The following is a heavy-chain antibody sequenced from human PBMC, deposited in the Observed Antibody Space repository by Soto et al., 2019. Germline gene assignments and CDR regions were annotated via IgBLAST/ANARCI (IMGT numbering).Heavy chain of an antibody. CDR1: GGSISTKDFL. CDR2: IYYSGST. V-gene: IGHV4-61*08. Sequence: PSESLSLTCTVSGGSISTKDFLWSWIRQSPGKGLEWIGYIYYSGSTNYNPSLNSRVTISIDTSKNKLILWRNSGTAADTAVYYCARVVGCRYRRCSFWFDSWGQGTLVTVSS. CDR3: ARVVGCRYRRCSFWFDS. D-gene: IGHD5-12*01. J-gene: IGHJ5*01.